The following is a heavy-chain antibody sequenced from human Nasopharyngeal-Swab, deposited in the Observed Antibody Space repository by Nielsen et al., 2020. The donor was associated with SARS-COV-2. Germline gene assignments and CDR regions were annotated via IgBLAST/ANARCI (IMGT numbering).Heavy chain of an antibody. J-gene: IGHJ6*02. V-gene: IGHV4-31*03. CDR3: ARDYRGAGYYYYYGMDV. CDR1: GGSINSGDSC. CDR2: ISYRGST. D-gene: IGHD1-26*01. Sequence: SEPLSLTCTVSGGSINSGDSCWSWIRQHPGKGLEWIGYISYRGSTYYNPSLKSRVTISVDMSKNQVSLNLSSVTAADTAVYCCARDYRGAGYYYYYGMDVWGQGTTVTVSS.